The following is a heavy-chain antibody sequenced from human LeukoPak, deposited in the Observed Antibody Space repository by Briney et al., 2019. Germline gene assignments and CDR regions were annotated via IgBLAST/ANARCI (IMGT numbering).Heavy chain of an antibody. CDR1: GFTFSSYS. CDR2: ISSSSSYI. D-gene: IGHD2-2*01. V-gene: IGHV3-21*01. Sequence: PGGSLRLSCAASGFTFSSYSMNWVRQAPGKGLEWVSSISSSSSYIYYADSVKGRFTISRDNAKNSLYLQMNSLRAEDTAVYYCARVTVPAAMVPFDYWGQGTLVTVSP. CDR3: ARVTVPAAMVPFDY. J-gene: IGHJ4*02.